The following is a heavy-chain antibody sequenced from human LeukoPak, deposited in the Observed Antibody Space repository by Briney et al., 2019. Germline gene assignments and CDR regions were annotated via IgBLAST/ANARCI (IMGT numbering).Heavy chain of an antibody. J-gene: IGHJ4*02. CDR3: ATWRLWYDSSGYFFDY. D-gene: IGHD3-22*01. CDR2: IYYSGST. V-gene: IGHV4-31*03. CDR1: GGSISSGGYY. Sequence: SQTLSLTCTVSGGSISSGGYYWSWIRQHPGKGLEWIGYIYYSGSTYYNPSLKSRVTISVDTSKNQFSLKLRSVTAADTAVYYCATWRLWYDSSGYFFDYWGQGTLVTVSS.